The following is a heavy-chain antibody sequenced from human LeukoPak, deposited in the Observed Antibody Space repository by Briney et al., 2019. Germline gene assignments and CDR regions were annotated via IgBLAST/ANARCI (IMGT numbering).Heavy chain of an antibody. CDR3: ARSTAGLDY. CDR1: GFTFSNYW. J-gene: IGHJ4*02. D-gene: IGHD1-1*01. V-gene: IGHV3-7*01. CDR2: VRQDGSEK. Sequence: GGSLRLSCAASGFTFSNYWMSWVRQAPGKGLEWVANVRQDGSEKYYVDSMRGRFTISRDNAKNSLYLQMSSLRAEDTAVYYCARSTAGLDYWGQGTLVTVSS.